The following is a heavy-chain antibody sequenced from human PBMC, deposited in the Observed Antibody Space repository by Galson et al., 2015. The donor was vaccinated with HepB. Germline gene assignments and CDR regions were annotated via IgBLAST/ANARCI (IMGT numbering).Heavy chain of an antibody. D-gene: IGHD3-10*01. CDR2: ISYDGSNK. CDR3: ARGLTYYYGSGSYTNWFDP. Sequence: SPRLPCAASAHNFSSYSMHWTRQAPGKRLEWVAVISYDGSNKYYADSVKGRFTISRDNSKNTLYLQMNSLRAEDTAVYYCARGLTYYYGSGSYTNWFDPWGQGTLVTVSS. CDR1: AHNFSSYS. J-gene: IGHJ5*02. V-gene: IGHV3-30*03.